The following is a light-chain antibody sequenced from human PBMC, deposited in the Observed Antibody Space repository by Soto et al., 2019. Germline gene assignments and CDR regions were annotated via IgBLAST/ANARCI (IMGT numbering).Light chain of an antibody. J-gene: IGKJ1*01. CDR1: QSIGTW. CDR2: DVS. Sequence: DIQMTQSPSTLSASVGDRVTITCRASQSIGTWVAWYQQKPGEAPKFLIYDVSTLDSGVPSRFSGSGSGTEFTLTISGLQPDDFATYYCQQYSSFSWT. CDR3: QQYSSFSWT. V-gene: IGKV1-5*01.